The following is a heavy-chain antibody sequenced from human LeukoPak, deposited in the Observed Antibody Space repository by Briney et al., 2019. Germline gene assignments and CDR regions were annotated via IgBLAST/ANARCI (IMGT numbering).Heavy chain of an antibody. CDR3: ARAPSGIGLSDP. Sequence: GGSLRLSCAASGFTFSSYSMNWVRQAPGKGLEWVSSISSSSSYIYYAGSVKGRFTISRDNAKNSLYLQMNSLRAEDTAVYYCARAPSGIGLSDPWGQGTLVTVSS. CDR2: ISSSSSYI. D-gene: IGHD3-10*01. J-gene: IGHJ5*02. V-gene: IGHV3-21*01. CDR1: GFTFSSYS.